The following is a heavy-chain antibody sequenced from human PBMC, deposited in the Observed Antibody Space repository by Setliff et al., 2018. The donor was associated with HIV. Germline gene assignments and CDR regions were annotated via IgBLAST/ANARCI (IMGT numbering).Heavy chain of an antibody. J-gene: IGHJ4*02. CDR1: GYTLTDYY. CDR3: VRAYGSGYYWRFVAFDH. CDR2: VNPHDGGT. Sequence: ASVKVSCKASGYTLTDYYVQWVRQAPGQGLEWMGWVNPHDGGTYYAQILEGRVTMTTDTSTSTAYMELGSLRSDDTAVYYCVRAYGSGYYWRFVAFDHWGQGTLVTVSS. V-gene: IGHV1-2*02. D-gene: IGHD3-10*01.